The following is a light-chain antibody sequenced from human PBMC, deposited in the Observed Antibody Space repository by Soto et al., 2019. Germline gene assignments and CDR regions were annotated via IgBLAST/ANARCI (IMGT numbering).Light chain of an antibody. Sequence: EIVMTQSPATLSVSPGERATLSCRASQSVSSNLAWYQQKPCQVPRLLIYGASTRATGIPARFSGSGYGTEFNLTISSLQSEDFAVYYSQHYNNLWAFGQGTKVEI. CDR3: QHYNNLWA. CDR1: QSVSSN. CDR2: GAS. V-gene: IGKV3-15*01. J-gene: IGKJ1*01.